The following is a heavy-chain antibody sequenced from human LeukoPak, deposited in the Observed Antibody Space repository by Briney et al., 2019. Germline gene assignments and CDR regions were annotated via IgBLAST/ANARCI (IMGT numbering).Heavy chain of an antibody. D-gene: IGHD3-16*01. V-gene: IGHV4-4*07. Sequence: SETLSLTCTVSGGSISSYYWSWIRQPAGKGLEWIGRIYTSGSANYNPSLKSRVTMSVDTSKNQFSLKLSSVTAADTAVYYCAREGGAKKQYYYYYYMDVWGKGTTVTISS. CDR2: IYTSGSA. J-gene: IGHJ6*03. CDR1: GGSISSYY. CDR3: AREGGAKKQYYYYYYMDV.